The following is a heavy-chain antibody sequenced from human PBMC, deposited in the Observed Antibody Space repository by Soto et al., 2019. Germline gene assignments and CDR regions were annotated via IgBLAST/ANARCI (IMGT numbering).Heavy chain of an antibody. CDR1: GGSISSGDYY. CDR2: INHSGST. Sequence: SETLSLTCTVSGGSISSGDYYWSWIRQPPGKGLEWIGEINHSGSTNYNPSLKSRVTISVDTSKNQFSLKLSSVTAADTAVYYCARFEPAAPFDYWGQGTLVTVSS. V-gene: IGHV4-39*07. J-gene: IGHJ4*02. CDR3: ARFEPAAPFDY. D-gene: IGHD2-2*01.